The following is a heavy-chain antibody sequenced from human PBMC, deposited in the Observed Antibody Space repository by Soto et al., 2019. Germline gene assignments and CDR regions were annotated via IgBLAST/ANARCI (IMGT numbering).Heavy chain of an antibody. V-gene: IGHV4-39*07. CDR3: VRVYDSSGYHYFEY. D-gene: IGHD3-22*01. J-gene: IGHJ4*02. CDR2: AYYSEIT. CDR1: CGSIRSSTYQ. Sequence: PSETLSRTCTVSCGSIRSSTYQCGWIRQPPGRGLELIGSAYYSEITYYNPSLKSRVTISVDRSKNQFSLKLSSVTAADTAVYYCVRVYDSSGYHYFEYWGKGTRVTVSS.